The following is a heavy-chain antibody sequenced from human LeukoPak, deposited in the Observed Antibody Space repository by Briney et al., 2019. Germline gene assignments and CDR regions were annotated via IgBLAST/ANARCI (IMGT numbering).Heavy chain of an antibody. V-gene: IGHV3-23*01. Sequence: PGGSLRLSCEASGFTFSSYAMNWVRQAPGKGLEWVSLITGSGSRTYYAGSVKGRFTISRDNSKNTLYLQMNSLRAEDTAVYYCAKFRDYGDYDAFDIWGQGTMVTVSS. J-gene: IGHJ3*02. CDR3: AKFRDYGDYDAFDI. CDR2: ITGSGSRT. CDR1: GFTFSSYA. D-gene: IGHD4-17*01.